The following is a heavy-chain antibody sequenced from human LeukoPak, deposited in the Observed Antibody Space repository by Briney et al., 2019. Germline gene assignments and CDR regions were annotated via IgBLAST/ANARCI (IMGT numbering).Heavy chain of an antibody. J-gene: IGHJ6*02. CDR2: INPSGGST. D-gene: IGHD5-12*01. V-gene: IGHV1-46*01. Sequence: ASVKVSCKASGYTFTSYYMHWVRQAPGHGLEWMGIINPSGGSTSYAQKFQSRVTMTRDTSTSTVYMELSSLRSVDTAVYYCARDGYSGSLYYYGMDVWGQGTTVTVSS. CDR3: ARDGYSGSLYYYGMDV. CDR1: GYTFTSYY.